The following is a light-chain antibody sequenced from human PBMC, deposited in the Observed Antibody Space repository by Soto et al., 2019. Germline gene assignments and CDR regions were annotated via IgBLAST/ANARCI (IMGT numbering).Light chain of an antibody. CDR1: QTISTY. J-gene: IGKJ2*01. CDR2: AAS. Sequence: DLQMTQSPSSLSASVGDRVTITCRASQTISTYLNWYQQEPGKAPKLLIYAASSLQSGVPSRFSGSGSGKDFTLTISSLQPEDFAAYYCQQSHGIPYTFGQGTKLEIK. CDR3: QQSHGIPYT. V-gene: IGKV1-39*01.